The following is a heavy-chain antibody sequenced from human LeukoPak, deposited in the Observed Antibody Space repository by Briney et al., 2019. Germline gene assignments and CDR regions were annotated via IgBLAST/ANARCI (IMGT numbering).Heavy chain of an antibody. J-gene: IGHJ6*03. CDR1: GGSISSSSYY. D-gene: IGHD4-23*01. CDR2: IYHSGST. Sequence: PSETLSLTCTVSGGSISSSSYYWGWIRQPPGKGLEWIGSIYHSGSTYYNPSLKSRVTISVDTSKNQFSLKLSSVTAADTAVYYCARTVPPVGYGGNSPLIYYYYYYMDVWGKGTTVTVSS. V-gene: IGHV4-39*07. CDR3: ARTVPPVGYGGNSPLIYYYYYYMDV.